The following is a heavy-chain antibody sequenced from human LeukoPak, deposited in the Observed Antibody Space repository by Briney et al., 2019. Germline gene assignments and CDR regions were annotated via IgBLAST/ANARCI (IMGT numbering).Heavy chain of an antibody. D-gene: IGHD6-13*01. V-gene: IGHV4-59*11. Sequence: SETLSLTCPVSGGSISSHYRSWNRQPPGKGLEWIGYIYYSGSTNYNPSLKSRVTISVDTSKNQFSLKLSSVTAADTAVYYCARVERGSSWYWFDPWGQGTLVTVSS. CDR1: GGSISSHY. CDR2: IYYSGST. CDR3: ARVERGSSWYWFDP. J-gene: IGHJ5*02.